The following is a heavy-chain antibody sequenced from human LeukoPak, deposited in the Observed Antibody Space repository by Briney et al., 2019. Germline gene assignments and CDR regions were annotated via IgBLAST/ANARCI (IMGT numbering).Heavy chain of an antibody. CDR3: ARELGSYEGGYYGMDV. D-gene: IGHD1-26*01. V-gene: IGHV3-7*01. CDR2: INEDGSEK. J-gene: IGHJ6*02. Sequence: GGSLRLSCAASGFTFISYWMSWVRQAPGKGLEWVANINEDGSEKNYVESLKGRFTISRDNAKNSLYLQMNGQRAEDTALYYCARELGSYEGGYYGMDVWGQGTTVTVSS. CDR1: GFTFISYW.